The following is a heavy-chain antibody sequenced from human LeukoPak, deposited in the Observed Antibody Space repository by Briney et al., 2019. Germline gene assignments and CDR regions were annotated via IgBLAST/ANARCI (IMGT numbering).Heavy chain of an antibody. CDR3: ARALGGAFDI. CDR2: ISSSSSTI. D-gene: IGHD3-16*01. Sequence: PGGSLRLSCAASGFTFSGYSMNWVRRAPGKGLEWLSYISSSSSTIYDADSVKGRSTISRDNAKNSLYLQMSGLRAEDTAVYYCARALGGAFDIWGQGTMVTVSS. V-gene: IGHV3-48*01. CDR1: GFTFSGYS. J-gene: IGHJ3*02.